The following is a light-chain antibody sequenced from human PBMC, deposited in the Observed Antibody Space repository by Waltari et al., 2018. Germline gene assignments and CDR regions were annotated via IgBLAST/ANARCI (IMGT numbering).Light chain of an antibody. J-gene: IGLJ2*01. V-gene: IGLV2-23*02. CDR2: AVS. Sequence: QSALTQPASVSGSPGQSITISCTGTSSDVGNYKRVSWYQQHPGKAPKLMIYAVSQRPSAVSDRFSGSKSGDMASLTISGLQPEDEAEYFCSSYAGSSKGVFGGGTKVTVL. CDR1: SSDVGNYKR. CDR3: SSYAGSSKGV.